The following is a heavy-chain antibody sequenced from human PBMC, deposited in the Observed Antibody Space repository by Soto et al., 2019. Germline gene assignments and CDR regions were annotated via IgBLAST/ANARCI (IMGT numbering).Heavy chain of an antibody. CDR3: AKDLFQYDFWSGYQK. J-gene: IGHJ4*02. CDR1: GFTFDDYA. Sequence: EVQLVESGGGLAQPGRSLRLSCATSGFTFDDYAMHWVRQAPGKGLEWVSGISWDGGTIGYADSVKGRFTISGDNAKKSLFMEMNTLRPEDTAIYFCAKDLFQYDFWSGYQKWGQGTLVTVSS. CDR2: ISWDGGTI. V-gene: IGHV3-9*01. D-gene: IGHD3-3*01.